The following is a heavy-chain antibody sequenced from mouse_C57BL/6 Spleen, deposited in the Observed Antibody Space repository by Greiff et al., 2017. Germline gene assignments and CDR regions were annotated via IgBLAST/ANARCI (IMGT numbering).Heavy chain of an antibody. CDR3: ARSLVLPYDYEYYFDY. Sequence: VQLQQSGPELVKPGASVKISCKASGYTFTDYYMNWVKQSHGKSLEWIGDINPNNGGTSYNQKFKGKATLTVDKSSSTAYMELRSLTSEDSAVYYCARSLVLPYDYEYYFDYWGQGTTLTVSS. CDR1: GYTFTDYY. D-gene: IGHD2-4*01. J-gene: IGHJ2*01. CDR2: INPNNGGT. V-gene: IGHV1-26*01.